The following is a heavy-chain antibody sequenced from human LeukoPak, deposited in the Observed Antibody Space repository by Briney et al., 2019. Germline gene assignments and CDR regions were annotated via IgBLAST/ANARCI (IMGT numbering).Heavy chain of an antibody. CDR1: GGPLSGYY. D-gene: IGHD4-17*01. V-gene: IGHV4-34*01. Sequence: SETLSLACAVYGGPLSGYYWRRIGQPQGKGLEWIGEINHSGSTNYNPSLKSRVTISVDTSKNQFSLKLSSVTAADTAVYYCASWTVTTGFDYWGQGTLVTVSS. CDR2: INHSGST. J-gene: IGHJ4*02. CDR3: ASWTVTTGFDY.